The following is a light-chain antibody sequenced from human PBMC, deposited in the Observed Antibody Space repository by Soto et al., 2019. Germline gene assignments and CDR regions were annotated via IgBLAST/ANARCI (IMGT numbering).Light chain of an antibody. CDR2: GAS. CDR1: QDVSSN. V-gene: IGKV3-15*01. CDR3: QQYNRWPLT. Sequence: EMVVTQSPATLSVSPGERATLSCRASQDVSSNLAWYQQKPGQAPSLLIYGASTRATGTQARFSGSGSGTEFTLTISSLQSEDYAVDYCQQYNRWPLTFGGGTKVES. J-gene: IGKJ4*01.